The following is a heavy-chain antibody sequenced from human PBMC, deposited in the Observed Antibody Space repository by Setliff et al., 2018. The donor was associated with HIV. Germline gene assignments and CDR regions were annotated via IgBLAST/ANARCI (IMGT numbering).Heavy chain of an antibody. D-gene: IGHD3-10*01. J-gene: IGHJ6*02. V-gene: IGHV4-31*03. CDR3: ARDLSPYGSGDPYYYYGMDV. CDR2: IYYTGST. Sequence: SETLSLTCTVSGGSISSSGNYWTWIRQRPGKGLEWIGYIYYTGSTYYHPSLKSRVLISVDTSNNQFSLRLSSVTAADTAVYYCARDLSPYGSGDPYYYYGMDVWGQGTTVTGLL. CDR1: GGSISSSGNY.